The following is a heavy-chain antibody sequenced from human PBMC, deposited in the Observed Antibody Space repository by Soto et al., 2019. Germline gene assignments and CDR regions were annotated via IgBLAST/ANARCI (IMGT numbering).Heavy chain of an antibody. CDR1: GGSISSDY. CDR3: ARDSVGSGYD. V-gene: IGHV4-59*01. CDR2: IYYSGYT. D-gene: IGHD5-12*01. J-gene: IGHJ4*02. Sequence: QVQLQESGPGLVKPSETLSLTCTVSGGSISSDYWSWIRQPPGKRLEWIGYIYYSGYTNYNPSLKSRVTLSVATSKNHCSLDLRSVTAADTAVYYCARDSVGSGYDWGQGTLVTVSS.